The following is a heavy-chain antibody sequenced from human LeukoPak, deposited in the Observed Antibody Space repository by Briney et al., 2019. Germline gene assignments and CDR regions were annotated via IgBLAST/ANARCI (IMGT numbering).Heavy chain of an antibody. CDR3: ATQYSSSWYYFDY. J-gene: IGHJ4*02. Sequence: SVKVSCKASGGTFSSYAISWVRQAPGQGLEWMGGIIPIFGTANYAQKFQSRVTITADESTSTAYIELSRLRSEDTAVYYCATQYSSSWYYFDYWGQGTLVTVSS. V-gene: IGHV1-69*13. CDR2: IIPIFGTA. D-gene: IGHD6-13*01. CDR1: GGTFSSYA.